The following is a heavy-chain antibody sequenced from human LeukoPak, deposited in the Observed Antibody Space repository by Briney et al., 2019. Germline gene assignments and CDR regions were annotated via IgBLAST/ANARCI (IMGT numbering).Heavy chain of an antibody. Sequence: ASVNVSCKASGYTFTSYGISWVRQARGQGREWMGWISAYNGNTNYAQKFQGRVTMTTDTSTSTAYMELRSLRSDDTSVYYCARGTISPMDVWGKGPTVTVSS. V-gene: IGHV1-18*01. J-gene: IGHJ6*03. D-gene: IGHD3-3*01. CDR3: ARGTISPMDV. CDR1: GYTFTSYG. CDR2: ISAYNGNT.